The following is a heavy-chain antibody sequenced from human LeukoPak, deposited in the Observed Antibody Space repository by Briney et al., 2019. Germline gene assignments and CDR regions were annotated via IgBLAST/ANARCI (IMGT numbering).Heavy chain of an antibody. CDR1: GFTFSSYA. J-gene: IGHJ6*02. V-gene: IGHV3-23*01. CDR2: ISGGGDST. Sequence: GGSLRLSCAASGFTFSSYAMTWVRQAPGKGLEWVSAISGGGDSTHYTDSVKGRFTISRDNSKNTLNLQMNSLRAEDTAVYYCARDCSSTSCYWYGMDVWGQGTTVTVSS. CDR3: ARDCSSTSCYWYGMDV. D-gene: IGHD2-2*01.